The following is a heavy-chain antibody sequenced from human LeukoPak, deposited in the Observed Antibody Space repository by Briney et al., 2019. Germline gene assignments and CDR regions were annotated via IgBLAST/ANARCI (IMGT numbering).Heavy chain of an antibody. CDR1: GGTFSSYA. Sequence: SVKVSCKASGGTFSSYAISWVRQAPGQGLEWMGRIIPILDTANYAQKFQGRVTITADKSTSTAYMELSSLRSEDTAVYYCARGQNFGYHYYGMDVWGQGTTVTVSS. CDR3: ARGQNFGYHYYGMDV. V-gene: IGHV1-69*04. CDR2: IIPILDTA. D-gene: IGHD3-3*01. J-gene: IGHJ6*02.